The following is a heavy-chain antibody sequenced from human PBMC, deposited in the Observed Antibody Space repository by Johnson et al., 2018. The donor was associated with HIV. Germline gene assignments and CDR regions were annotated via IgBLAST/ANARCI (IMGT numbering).Heavy chain of an antibody. V-gene: IGHV3-30*04. D-gene: IGHD6-19*01. CDR2: ISYDGNSK. CDR1: GFIFSSYS. CDR3: AVTVHSSGWYGGDDAFDI. J-gene: IGHJ3*02. Sequence: QVQLVESGGGVVQPGRSLRLSSAASGFIFSSYSMHWVRQAPGRGLEWVAVISYDGNSKYYAHSGKGRSPISRDNSKNTLYLQMNSLRAEDTALYYCAVTVHSSGWYGGDDAFDIWGQGTMVTVSS.